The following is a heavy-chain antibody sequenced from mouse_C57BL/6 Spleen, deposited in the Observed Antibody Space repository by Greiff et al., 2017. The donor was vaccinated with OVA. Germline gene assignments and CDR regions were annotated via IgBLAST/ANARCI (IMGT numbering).Heavy chain of an antibody. V-gene: IGHV1-64*01. CDR2: IHPNSGST. CDR3: ARSDDYDGYYAMDY. CDR1: GYTFTSYW. J-gene: IGHJ4*01. D-gene: IGHD2-4*01. Sequence: QVQLKQPGAELVKPGASVKLSCKASGYTFTSYWMHWVKQRPGQGLEWIGMIHPNSGSTNYNEKFKSKATLTVDKSSSTAYMQLSSLTSEDSAVYYCARSDDYDGYYAMDYWGQGTSVTVSS.